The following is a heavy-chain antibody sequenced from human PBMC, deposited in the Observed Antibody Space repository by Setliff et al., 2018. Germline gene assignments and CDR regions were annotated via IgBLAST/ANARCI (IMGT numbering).Heavy chain of an antibody. V-gene: IGHV1-3*01. CDR2: INAGNGNT. Sequence: VASVKVSCKASGYIFTYYAIHWVRQAPGQRLEWMGWINAGNGNTKYSQKFQGRVTITRDTSASTAYMELSSLTSEDTAVYYCARDTYIGDLWSGYYIQGQFDPWGQGTLVTVSS. CDR3: ARDTYIGDLWSGYYIQGQFDP. D-gene: IGHD3-3*01. J-gene: IGHJ5*02. CDR1: GYIFTYYA.